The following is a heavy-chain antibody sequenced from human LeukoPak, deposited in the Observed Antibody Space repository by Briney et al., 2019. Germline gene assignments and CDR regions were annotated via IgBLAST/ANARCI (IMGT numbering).Heavy chain of an antibody. V-gene: IGHV1-2*02. Sequence: ASVKVSCKASGYTFTGYYIHWVRQAPGQGLEWMGWINPNSGGTNYAQKFQGGVTMTRDTSISTAYMELSRLRSDDTAVYYCARDRDSSWPYLFDYWGQGTLVTVSS. J-gene: IGHJ4*02. CDR3: ARDRDSSWPYLFDY. D-gene: IGHD6-13*01. CDR2: INPNSGGT. CDR1: GYTFTGYY.